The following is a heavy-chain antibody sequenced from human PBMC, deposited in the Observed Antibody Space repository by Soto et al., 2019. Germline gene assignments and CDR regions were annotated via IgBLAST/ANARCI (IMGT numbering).Heavy chain of an antibody. CDR1: GFTFGSYG. CDR2: IWYDGSNK. V-gene: IGHV3-33*01. J-gene: IGHJ4*02. D-gene: IGHD5-12*01. CDR3: ARYSGYDLNFDY. Sequence: SLRVSCAESGFTFGSYGMHWVRQAPGKGLEWVAVIWYDGSNKYYADSVKGRFTISRDNSKNTLYLQMNSLRAEETAVYYCARYSGYDLNFDYWGQGTLVTVPQ.